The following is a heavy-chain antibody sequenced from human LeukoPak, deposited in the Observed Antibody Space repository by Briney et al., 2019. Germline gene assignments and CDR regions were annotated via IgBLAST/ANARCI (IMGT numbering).Heavy chain of an antibody. J-gene: IGHJ4*02. D-gene: IGHD3-22*01. CDR1: GGTFSSYA. Sequence: SVKVSCKASGGTFSSYAISWVRQAPGQGLEWMGRIIPIFGTANYAQKFQGRVTITTDESTSTAYMELSSLRSEDTAVYYCASYLPTSKYYYDSSGYYSDWGQGTLVTVSS. CDR2: IIPIFGTA. CDR3: ASYLPTSKYYYDSSGYYSD. V-gene: IGHV1-69*05.